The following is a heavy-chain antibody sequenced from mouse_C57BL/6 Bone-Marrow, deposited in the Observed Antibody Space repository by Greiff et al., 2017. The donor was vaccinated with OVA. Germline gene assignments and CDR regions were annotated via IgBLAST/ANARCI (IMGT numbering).Heavy chain of an antibody. CDR2: ISSGGDYI. CDR3: TREGTVFAY. Sequence: EVHLVESGEGLVKPGGSLKLSCAASGFTFSSYAMSWVRQTPEKRLECVAYISSGGDYIYYADTVKGRFTISRDNARNTLYLQMSSLKSEDTAMYYCTREGTVFAYWGQGTLVTVSA. CDR1: GFTFSSYA. V-gene: IGHV5-9-1*02. J-gene: IGHJ3*01. D-gene: IGHD1-1*01.